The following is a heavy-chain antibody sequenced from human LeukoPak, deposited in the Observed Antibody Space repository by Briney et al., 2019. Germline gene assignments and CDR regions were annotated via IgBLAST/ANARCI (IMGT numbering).Heavy chain of an antibody. CDR2: IRYDGSNK. V-gene: IGHV3-30*02. Sequence: PGGSLRLSCAASGFTFSSYGMHWVRQAPGKGLEWVAFIRYDGSNKYYADSVKGRFTISRDNSKNTLNLQMNSLRAEDTAVYYCAKDLVGYDFWSGYSWGQGTLVTVSS. J-gene: IGHJ5*02. D-gene: IGHD3-3*01. CDR1: GFTFSSYG. CDR3: AKDLVGYDFWSGYS.